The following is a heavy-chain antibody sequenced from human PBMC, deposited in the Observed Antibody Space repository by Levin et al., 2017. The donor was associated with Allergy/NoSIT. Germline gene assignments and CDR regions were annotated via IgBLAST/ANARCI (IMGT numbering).Heavy chain of an antibody. CDR3: ARLAAGTGDFDY. CDR2: TYYRSKWYN. V-gene: IGHV6-1*01. Sequence: SETLSLTCAISGDSVSSNNAAWNWIRQSPSRGLEWLGRTYYRSKWYNDYAVSVKSRITIKPDTSKNQFSLQLNSVTPEDTAVYYCARLAAGTGDFDYWGQGTLVTVSS. D-gene: IGHD6-13*01. CDR1: GDSVSSNNAA. J-gene: IGHJ4*02.